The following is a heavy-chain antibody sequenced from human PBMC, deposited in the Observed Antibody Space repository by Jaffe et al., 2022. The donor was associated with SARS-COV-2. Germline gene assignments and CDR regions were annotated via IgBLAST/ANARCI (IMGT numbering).Heavy chain of an antibody. CDR3: ARGQLLWTQRPAPGFMDV. CDR2: ISSSSSTI. CDR1: GFTFSSYS. V-gene: IGHV3-48*02. D-gene: IGHD2-2*01. J-gene: IGHJ6*02. Sequence: EVQLVESGGGLVQPGGSLRLSCAASGFTFSSYSMNWVRQAPGKGLEWVSYISSSSSTIYYADSVKGRFTISRDNAKNSLYLQMNSLRDEDTAVYYCARGQLLWTQRPAPGFMDVWGQGTTVTVSS.